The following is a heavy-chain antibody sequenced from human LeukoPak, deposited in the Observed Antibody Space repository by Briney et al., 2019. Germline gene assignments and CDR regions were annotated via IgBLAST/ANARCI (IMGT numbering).Heavy chain of an antibody. CDR3: AREFMAAAGEGLDY. D-gene: IGHD6-13*01. CDR1: GGTFSSYT. Sequence: SVKVSCKASGGTFSSYTISWVRQAPGQGLEWMGRIIPILGIANYAQKFQGRVTITADKSTSTAYMELNSLSSEDTAVYYCAREFMAAAGEGLDYWGQGTLVTVSS. J-gene: IGHJ4*02. CDR2: IIPILGIA. V-gene: IGHV1-69*04.